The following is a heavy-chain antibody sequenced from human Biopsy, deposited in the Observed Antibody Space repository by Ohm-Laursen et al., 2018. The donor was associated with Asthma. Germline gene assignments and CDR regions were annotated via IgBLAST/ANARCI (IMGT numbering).Heavy chain of an antibody. V-gene: IGHV1-24*01. CDR2: HDHEEGGT. Sequence: SVKVSCKISGYSLTDLSMHWVRQAPGQGPEWMGGHDHEEGGTVSARRFQGRVTMTEDTSTDTAYMELSSLSSDDTAVYYCASDFPKDYVRYNFQFWGQGTLVTVSS. CDR3: ASDFPKDYVRYNFQF. J-gene: IGHJ4*02. D-gene: IGHD4-17*01. CDR1: GYSLTDLS.